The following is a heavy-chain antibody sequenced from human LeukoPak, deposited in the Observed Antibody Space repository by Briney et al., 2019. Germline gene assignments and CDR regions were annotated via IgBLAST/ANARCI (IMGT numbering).Heavy chain of an antibody. V-gene: IGHV4-34*01. D-gene: IGHD1-26*01. CDR1: GGSFSGYY. J-gene: IGHJ4*02. Sequence: SETLSLTCAVYGGSFSGYYWSWIRQPPGKGLEWIGEINHSGSTNYNPSLKSRVTMSVDTSKNQFSLKLSSVTAADTAVYYCARAAGRDTTSGLDFDYWGQGILVTVSP. CDR2: INHSGST. CDR3: ARAAGRDTTSGLDFDY.